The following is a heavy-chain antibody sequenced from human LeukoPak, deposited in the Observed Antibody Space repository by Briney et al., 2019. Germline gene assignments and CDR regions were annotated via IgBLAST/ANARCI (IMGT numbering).Heavy chain of an antibody. V-gene: IGHV3-33*01. D-gene: IGHD3-10*01. J-gene: IGHJ4*02. CDR3: AREIFGSGSYPGF. Sequence: PGGSLSLSCAASGFSFNTYAMHWVCKAPGPGLERVALIWHDGSHKFYSNSVRGQFTISRDNSKNTVSLQMNNLTPEDTAVYYCAREIFGSGSYPGFWGQGTLVTVSS. CDR2: IWHDGSHK. CDR1: GFSFNTYA.